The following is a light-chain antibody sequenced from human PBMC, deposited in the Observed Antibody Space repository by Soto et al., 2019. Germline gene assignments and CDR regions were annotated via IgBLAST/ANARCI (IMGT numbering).Light chain of an antibody. CDR1: SSDVGTYNV. CDR2: EGT. J-gene: IGLJ1*01. V-gene: IGLV2-23*01. Sequence: QSVLTQPASVSGSPGQSITISCTGTSSDVGTYNVVSWYQHHPGKAPKLMIHEGTKRPSGVSNRFSGSKSGNTASLTISGLQAEDEADYYCCSYAGGSTYVFGTGTKVTVL. CDR3: CSYAGGSTYV.